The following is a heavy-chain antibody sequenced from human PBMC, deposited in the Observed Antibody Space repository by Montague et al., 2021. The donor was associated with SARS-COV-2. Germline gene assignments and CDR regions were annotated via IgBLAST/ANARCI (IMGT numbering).Heavy chain of an antibody. J-gene: IGHJ6*02. CDR2: IYQSGSA. CDR3: AAGTRMHGMDF. V-gene: IGHV4-30-2*06. D-gene: IGHD3-10*01. Sequence: TLSLTCVVSGGSVSSGDYSWSWIRQSPGKGLEWIGYIYQSGSAYYNPSLKSRVTISIDTSNNQFSLNLRSVTAADTGLYYCAAGTRMHGMDFWGQGTTVTVSS. CDR1: GGSVSSGDYS.